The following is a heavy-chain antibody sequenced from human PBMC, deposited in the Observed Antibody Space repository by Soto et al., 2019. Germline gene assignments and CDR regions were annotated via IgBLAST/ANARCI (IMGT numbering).Heavy chain of an antibody. D-gene: IGHD6-19*01. CDR1: GFTFSNAW. CDR2: IKSKTDGGTT. J-gene: IGHJ4*02. V-gene: IGHV3-15*01. CDR3: TTDPGGWPAERFDY. Sequence: GGSLRLSCAASGFTFSNAWMSWVRQAPGKGLEWVGRIKSKTDGGTTDYAAPVKGRFTISRDDSKNTLYLQMNSLKTEDTAVYYCTTDPGGWPAERFDYWGQGTLVTVSS.